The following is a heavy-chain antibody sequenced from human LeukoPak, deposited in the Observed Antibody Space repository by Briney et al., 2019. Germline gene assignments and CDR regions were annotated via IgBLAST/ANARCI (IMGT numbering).Heavy chain of an antibody. J-gene: IGHJ3*02. D-gene: IGHD2-2*01. V-gene: IGHV3-48*03. CDR3: ARDTLPAAMLSDAFDI. Sequence: GGSLRLSCAASGFTFSSYEMNWVRQAPGKGLEWVSYISSSGSTIYYADSVKGRFTISRDNAKNSLYLQMNSLRAEDTAVYYCARDTLPAAMLSDAFDIWGQGTMVTVSS. CDR2: ISSSGSTI. CDR1: GFTFSSYE.